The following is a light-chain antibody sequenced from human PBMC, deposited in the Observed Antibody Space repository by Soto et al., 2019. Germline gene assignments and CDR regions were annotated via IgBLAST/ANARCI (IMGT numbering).Light chain of an antibody. V-gene: IGKV1D-13*01. CDR2: DAS. CDR1: QDISSA. J-gene: IGKJ4*01. Sequence: AIQLTQSPSSLSASVGERVTITCRASQDISSALAWYQQKPGKAPKLLIYDASGLESGVPSRFSGSGSGIDFTLTISSLQPEDFAVYYCQHFNNYPLTVGGGTKVDIK. CDR3: QHFNNYPLT.